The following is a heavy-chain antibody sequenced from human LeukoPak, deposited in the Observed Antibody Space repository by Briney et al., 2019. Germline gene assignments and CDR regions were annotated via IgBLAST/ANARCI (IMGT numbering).Heavy chain of an antibody. J-gene: IGHJ4*02. CDR1: GGSISSYY. V-gene: IGHV4-59*12. D-gene: IGHD3-9*01. CDR3: AREDYDILTGSGNFDY. CDR2: IYYSGST. Sequence: SETLSLTCTVSGGSISSYYWSWIRQPPGKGLEWIGYIYYSGSTYYNPSLKSRVTISVDTSKNQFSLKLGSVTAADTAVYYCAREDYDILTGSGNFDYWGQGTLVTVSS.